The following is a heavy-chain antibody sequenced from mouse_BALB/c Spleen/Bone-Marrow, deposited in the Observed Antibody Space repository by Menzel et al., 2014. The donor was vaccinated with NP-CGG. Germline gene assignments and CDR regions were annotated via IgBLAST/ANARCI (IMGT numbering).Heavy chain of an antibody. CDR2: INPGSGGT. Sequence: QVQLKQSGAELVRPGTSVKVSCKASGYAFTNYLIEWVKQRPGQALERIGVINPGSGGTNYNEKFKGKATLTADKSSSTAYMQLSSLTSDDSAVYFCARRDDAMDYWGQGTSVTVSS. V-gene: IGHV1-54*03. CDR3: ARRDDAMDY. D-gene: IGHD3-3*01. CDR1: GYAFTNYL. J-gene: IGHJ4*01.